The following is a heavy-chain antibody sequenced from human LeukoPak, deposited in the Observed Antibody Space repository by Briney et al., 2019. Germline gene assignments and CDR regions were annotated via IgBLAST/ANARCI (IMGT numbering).Heavy chain of an antibody. J-gene: IGHJ4*02. CDR2: INPNSGGT. CDR1: GYTFTGYY. D-gene: IGHD3-10*01. CDR3: ARGMGSEKLRAFDY. Sequence: ASVKVSCKASGYTFTGYYMHWVRQGPGQGLEWMGWINPNSGGTNYAQKFQGRVTMTRDTSISTAYMELSRLRSDDTAVYYCARGMGSEKLRAFDYWGQGTLVTVSS. V-gene: IGHV1-2*02.